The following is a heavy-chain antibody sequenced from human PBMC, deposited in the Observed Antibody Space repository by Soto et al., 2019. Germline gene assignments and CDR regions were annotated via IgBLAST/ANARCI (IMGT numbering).Heavy chain of an antibody. CDR3: ARDSSGYYWFDP. J-gene: IGHJ5*02. D-gene: IGHD3-22*01. V-gene: IGHV4-38-2*02. CDR2: IYHSGTT. CDR1: GFSISSGYF. Sequence: CAVSGFSISSGYFWGWIRQPPGKGPEWLGSIYHSGTTYYNPSVKGRVTISVDTSKNQFSLKMSSVTAADTAVYYCARDSSGYYWFDPWGQGTLVTVSS.